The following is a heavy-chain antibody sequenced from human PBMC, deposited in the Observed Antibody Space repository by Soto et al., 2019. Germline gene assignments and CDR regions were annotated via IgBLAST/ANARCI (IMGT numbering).Heavy chain of an antibody. CDR3: VRQRAAYSSYVYYYYYMDV. Sequence: QVQLQESGPGLVKPSETLSLTCTVSGGSISTYYWSWIRLPPGKGLEWIGYMDYSGSTNYNPSLKSRVTISVDTSKNQYSLKLSSVTAADTAVYYCVRQRAAYSSYVYYYYYMDVWGKGTTVTVS. D-gene: IGHD4-4*01. CDR2: MDYSGST. V-gene: IGHV4-59*08. J-gene: IGHJ6*03. CDR1: GGSISTYY.